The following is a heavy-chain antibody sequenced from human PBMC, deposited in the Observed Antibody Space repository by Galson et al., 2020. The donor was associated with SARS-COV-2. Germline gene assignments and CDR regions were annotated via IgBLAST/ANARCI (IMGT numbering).Heavy chain of an antibody. CDR2: ISWNSGSI. Sequence: SLRLSCAASGLTFDDYAMHWVRQAPGKGLEWVSGISWNSGSIGYADSVKGRFTISRDNAKNSLYLQMNSLRAEDTALYYCAKSSAYYYGSSGYAYYWGQGTLVTVSS. CDR1: GLTFDDYA. J-gene: IGHJ4*02. D-gene: IGHD3-22*01. CDR3: AKSSAYYYGSSGYAYY. V-gene: IGHV3-9*01.